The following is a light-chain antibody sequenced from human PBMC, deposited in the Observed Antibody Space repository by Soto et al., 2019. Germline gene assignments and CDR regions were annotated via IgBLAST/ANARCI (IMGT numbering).Light chain of an antibody. CDR1: QSIVKW. CDR2: DAS. J-gene: IGKJ2*01. V-gene: IGKV1-5*01. Sequence: DIQMTQSPSTLSASVGDRVTVTCRASQSIVKWLAWYQQKPGRAPTLLIYDASTLEGGVPSRFSGSGSGTEFTLTISNLQPDDSGTYFCQQYKSYLYTFGQGTKLEIK. CDR3: QQYKSYLYT.